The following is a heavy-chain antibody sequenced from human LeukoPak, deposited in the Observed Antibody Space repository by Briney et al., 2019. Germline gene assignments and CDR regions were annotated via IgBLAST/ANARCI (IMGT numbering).Heavy chain of an antibody. CDR1: GYTFTRND. D-gene: IGHD1-26*01. J-gene: IGHJ6*02. CDR3: ARGRWELLGMDV. Sequence: ASVKVSCKASGYTFTRNDINWVRQAPGQGLEWMGWMNPNSGKTVYAQKFQGRVTMARNTSISTAYMELSSLRSEDTAVYYCARGRWELLGMDVWGQGTTVTVSS. CDR2: MNPNSGKT. V-gene: IGHV1-8*01.